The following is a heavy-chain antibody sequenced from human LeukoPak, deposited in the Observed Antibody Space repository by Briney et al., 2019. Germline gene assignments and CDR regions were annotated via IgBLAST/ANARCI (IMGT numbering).Heavy chain of an antibody. D-gene: IGHD5-24*01. CDR1: GDSISDYY. CDR2: VYYSGST. V-gene: IGHV4-59*01. Sequence: SETLSLTCTVSGDSISDYYWSWIRQSPEKGLEWIGEVYYSGSTHYNPSLKTRVTISLDRSNNQFSLRLTSVTAADTAVYYCARELDGNGGWFDPWGQGTLVTVSS. J-gene: IGHJ5*02. CDR3: ARELDGNGGWFDP.